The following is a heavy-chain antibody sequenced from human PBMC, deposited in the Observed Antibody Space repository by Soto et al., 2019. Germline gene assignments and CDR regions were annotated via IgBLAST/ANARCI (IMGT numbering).Heavy chain of an antibody. CDR3: AKPRAYFYYCGMDV. Sequence: EVQLLESGGVLVQPGGSLRLSCAASGLTFSSYAMSWVRQAPGKGLEWVSAISAGGGSTYYADSVKGRFTISRDNSKNTLYLQMNSLRADDTAVYYCAKPRAYFYYCGMDVWGQGTTVTVSS. V-gene: IGHV3-23*01. CDR1: GLTFSSYA. J-gene: IGHJ6*02. CDR2: ISAGGGST.